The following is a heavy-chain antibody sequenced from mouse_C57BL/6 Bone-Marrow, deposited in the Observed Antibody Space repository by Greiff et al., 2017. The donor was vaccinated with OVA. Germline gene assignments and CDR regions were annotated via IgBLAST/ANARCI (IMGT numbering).Heavy chain of an antibody. D-gene: IGHD1-1*02. J-gene: IGHJ3*01. CDR2: IYPRDGST. CDR1: GYNFTSYD. CDR3: ARVVAGTLFAY. Sequence: QVHVKQSGPELVKPGASVKLSCKASGYNFTSYDINWVKQRPGQGLEWIGWIYPRDGSTKYNEKFKGKATMTVDTSDSTAYMELHSLTSEDTAVYFCARVVAGTLFAYWGQGTLVTVSA. V-gene: IGHV1-85*01.